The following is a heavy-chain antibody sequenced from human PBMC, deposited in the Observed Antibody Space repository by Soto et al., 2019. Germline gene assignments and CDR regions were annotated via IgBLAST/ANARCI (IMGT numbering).Heavy chain of an antibody. V-gene: IGHV3-23*01. CDR2: IGESGTPT. Sequence: PGGSLRLSCAASGFTFSSYAMKWVRQAPGKGLEWVSLIGESGTPTYYADSVKGRFTISRDNSGNTLFLEMYSLRAEDLVVYYCARYIPGVRYYGMDVWGQGTTVTVSS. J-gene: IGHJ6*02. CDR3: ARYIPGVRYYGMDV. CDR1: GFTFSSYA. D-gene: IGHD2-2*01.